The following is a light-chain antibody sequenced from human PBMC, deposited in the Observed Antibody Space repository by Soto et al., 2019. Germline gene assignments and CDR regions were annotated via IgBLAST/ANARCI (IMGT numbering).Light chain of an antibody. CDR1: SSDVGAYDF. CDR3: SSYTSSSTRV. CDR2: EVS. Sequence: QSVLTQPASVSGSPGQSITISCTGTSSDVGAYDFVSWYQQHPDKAPKLMIYEVSNRPSGVSNLFSGSKSVNTATLTISGLQAEDEADYYCSSYTSSSTRVFGTGTKVTVL. J-gene: IGLJ1*01. V-gene: IGLV2-14*03.